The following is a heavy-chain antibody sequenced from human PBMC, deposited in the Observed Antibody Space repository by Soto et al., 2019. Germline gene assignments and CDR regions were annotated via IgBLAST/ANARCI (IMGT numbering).Heavy chain of an antibody. D-gene: IGHD1-1*01. CDR3: AKDRVVHEGGLLHLLDND. J-gene: IGHJ4*02. V-gene: IGHV3-23*01. Sequence: EVQLLESGGGLGQPGGSLRLSCVGSGFIFSNYAITWVRQAPGKGREWVSSLSGFSTSYADSVRGRFTISRDSSRNTVFLQMNGLRAEDTAVYYCAKDRVVHEGGLLHLLDNDWGQGTLVTVSS. CDR1: GFIFSNYA. CDR2: LSGFST.